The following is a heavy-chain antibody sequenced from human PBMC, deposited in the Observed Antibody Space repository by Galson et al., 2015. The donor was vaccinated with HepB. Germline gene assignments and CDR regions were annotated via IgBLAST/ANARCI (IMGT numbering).Heavy chain of an antibody. D-gene: IGHD6-19*01. CDR2: ISSNGGST. V-gene: IGHV3-64D*06. CDR3: VKQRWLAQDLFDY. Sequence: SLRLSCAASGFTFSSYAMHWVRQAPGKGLEYVSGISSNGGSTYYADSVKGRFTISRDNSKNTLYLQMSSLRAEDTAVYFCVKQRWLAQDLFDYWGQGTLVTVSS. J-gene: IGHJ4*02. CDR1: GFTFSSYA.